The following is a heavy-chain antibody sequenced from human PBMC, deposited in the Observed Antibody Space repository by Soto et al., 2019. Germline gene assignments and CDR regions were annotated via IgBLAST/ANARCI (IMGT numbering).Heavy chain of an antibody. CDR1: GYTFTGHY. Sequence: VASVKVSCKTSGYTFTGHYIHWVRQAPQQGPEWMGEIGPESGATRYAQKFRGRVTMTMDTSITTVYMELKNLSPEDTAVYYCGRGRSGQIVVFYWGQGTPVTVSS. J-gene: IGHJ4*02. D-gene: IGHD1-26*01. CDR3: GRGRSGQIVVFY. CDR2: IGPESGAT. V-gene: IGHV1-2*02.